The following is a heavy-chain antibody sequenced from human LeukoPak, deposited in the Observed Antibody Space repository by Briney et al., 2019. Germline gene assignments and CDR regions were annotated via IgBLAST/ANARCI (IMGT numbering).Heavy chain of an antibody. CDR2: IIPIFGTA. J-gene: IGHJ6*02. CDR1: GGTFSSYA. D-gene: IGHD5-18*01. V-gene: IGHV1-69*13. Sequence: SVKVSCKASGGTFSSYAISWVRQAPGQGLEWMGGIIPIFGTANYAQKFQGRVTITADESTSTAYMELSSLRSEDTAVYYCARREGVNTAMVLVDLYYYGMDVWGQGTTVTVSS. CDR3: ARREGVNTAMVLVDLYYYGMDV.